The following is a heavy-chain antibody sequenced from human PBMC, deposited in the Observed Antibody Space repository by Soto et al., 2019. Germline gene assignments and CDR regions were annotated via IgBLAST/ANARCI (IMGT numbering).Heavy chain of an antibody. J-gene: IGHJ4*02. V-gene: IGHV3-21*01. Sequence: GGALRLSCPASGFTFSSYSMNWVRLAPGEGLEWVSSISSSSSYIYYADSVKGRFTISRDNAKNSLYLQMNSLRAEDTAVYYCARAHGKRPTDYWGQGTLVTVSS. CDR3: ARAHGKRPTDY. CDR2: ISSSSSYI. D-gene: IGHD4-17*01. CDR1: GFTFSSYS.